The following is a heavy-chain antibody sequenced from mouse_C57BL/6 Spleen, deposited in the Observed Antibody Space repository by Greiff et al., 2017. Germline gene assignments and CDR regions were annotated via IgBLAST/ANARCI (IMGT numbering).Heavy chain of an antibody. CDR1: GYAFSSSW. Sequence: QVQLQQSGPELVKPGASVKISCKASGYAFSSSWMNWVKQRPGKGLEWIGRIYPGDGDTNYNGKFKGKATLTADKSSSTAYMQLSSLTSYDSAVCFCARVDYYGSRTYWGQGTLVTVSA. V-gene: IGHV1-82*01. CDR3: ARVDYYGSRTY. CDR2: IYPGDGDT. J-gene: IGHJ3*01. D-gene: IGHD1-1*01.